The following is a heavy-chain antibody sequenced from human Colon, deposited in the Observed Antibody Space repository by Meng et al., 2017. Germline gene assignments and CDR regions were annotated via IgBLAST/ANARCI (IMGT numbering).Heavy chain of an antibody. J-gene: IGHJ4*02. CDR3: ARAGLHSYYFDF. V-gene: IGHV4-31*02. CDR1: GGSNISGGYY. Sequence: QWHRQESGPGLVKPSQTLSLICSVSGGSNISGGYYWSWIRQHPQKGLEWIGYISNSGSAYYNPSLKSRVSISVDTSKNQFSLKMDTVTAADTALYYCARAGLHSYYFDFWGQGTLVTVSS. CDR2: ISNSGSA. D-gene: IGHD2-21*01.